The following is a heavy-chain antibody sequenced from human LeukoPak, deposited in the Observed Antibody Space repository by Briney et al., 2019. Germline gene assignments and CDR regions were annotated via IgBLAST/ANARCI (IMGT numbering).Heavy chain of an antibody. CDR1: GFTFSSYS. D-gene: IGHD2-15*01. J-gene: IGHJ4*02. Sequence: GGSLRLSCAASGFTFSSYSMNWVRQAPGKGLEWVSSISSSSSYIYYADSVKGRFTISRDNAKNTLYLQMNSLRAEDTAVYYCATTDCSGGSCYLLDFWGQGTLVTVSS. CDR2: ISSSSSYI. CDR3: ATTDCSGGSCYLLDF. V-gene: IGHV3-21*01.